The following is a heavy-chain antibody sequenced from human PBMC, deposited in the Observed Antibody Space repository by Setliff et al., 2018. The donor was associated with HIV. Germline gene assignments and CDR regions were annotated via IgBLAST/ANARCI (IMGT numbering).Heavy chain of an antibody. J-gene: IGHJ3*01. Sequence: SETLSLTCAVYGGSFSGYYWTWIRQPPGKGLEWIGEIDHTGISNYNPSLKRRVTISVDTSMNQFSLNLTSVTAADTAVYFCSSVLFHLGWLSTTHDAFDVWGPGTLVTVSS. CDR2: IDHTGIS. CDR1: GGSFSGYY. D-gene: IGHD3-3*01. V-gene: IGHV4-34*01. CDR3: SSVLFHLGWLSTTHDAFDV.